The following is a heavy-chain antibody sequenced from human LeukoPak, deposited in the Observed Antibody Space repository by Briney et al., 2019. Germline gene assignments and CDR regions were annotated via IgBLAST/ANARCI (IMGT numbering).Heavy chain of an antibody. CDR1: GRSISSYY. CDR2: IYYTGST. D-gene: IGHD2-8*01. V-gene: IGHV4-59*08. CDR3: ARHAEWPMSTDP. J-gene: IGHJ5*02. Sequence: PSETLSLTCTVSGRSISSYYWSWMRHPPVKGLEWIGHIYYTGSTDQHPSLKSRVPISLDTSKNQFSLNLSSVTAADTAVYYCARHAEWPMSTDPCGEGSRVTVSS.